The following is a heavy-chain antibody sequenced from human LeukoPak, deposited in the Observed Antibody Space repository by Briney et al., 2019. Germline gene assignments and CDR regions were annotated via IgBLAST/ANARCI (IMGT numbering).Heavy chain of an antibody. D-gene: IGHD2-15*01. CDR1: GGSFSGYY. CDR3: ARHENCSGGSCYSTPFDY. CDR2: INHSRST. J-gene: IGHJ4*02. V-gene: IGHV4-34*01. Sequence: SETLSLTCAVYGGSFSGYYWSWIRQPPGKGLEWIGEINHSRSTNYNPSLKSRVTISVDTSKNQFSLKLSSVTAADTAVYYCARHENCSGGSCYSTPFDYWGQGTLVTVSS.